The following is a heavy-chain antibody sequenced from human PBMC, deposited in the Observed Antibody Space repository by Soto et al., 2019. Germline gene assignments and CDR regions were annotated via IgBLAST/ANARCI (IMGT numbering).Heavy chain of an antibody. CDR3: ASFFQYSVEDDYFDY. CDR2: ISSSSSYI. J-gene: IGHJ4*02. CDR1: GFTFSSYS. D-gene: IGHD1-1*01. Sequence: GESLKISCAASGFTFSSYSMNWVRQAPGKGLEWVSSISSSSSYIYYADSVKGRFTISRDNAKNSLYLQMNSLRAEDTAVYYCASFFQYSVEDDYFDYWGQGTLVTVSS. V-gene: IGHV3-21*01.